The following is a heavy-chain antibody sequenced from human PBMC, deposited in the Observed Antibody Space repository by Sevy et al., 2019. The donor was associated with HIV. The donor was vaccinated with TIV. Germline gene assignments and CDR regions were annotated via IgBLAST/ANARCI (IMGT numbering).Heavy chain of an antibody. D-gene: IGHD2-15*01. CDR1: GFTFGDYA. CDR3: TRGGASDIVVVVAATYFDY. CDR2: IRSKAYGGTT. V-gene: IGHV3-49*04. J-gene: IGHJ4*02. Sequence: GGFLRLSCTASGFTFGDYAMSWVRQAPGKGLEWVGFIRSKAYGGTTEYAASVKGRFTISRDDSKSIAYLQMNSLKTEDTAVYYCTRGGASDIVVVVAATYFDYWGQGTLVTVSS.